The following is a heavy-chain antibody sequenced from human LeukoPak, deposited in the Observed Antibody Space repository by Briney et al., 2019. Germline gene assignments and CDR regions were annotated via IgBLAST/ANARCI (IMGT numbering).Heavy chain of an antibody. V-gene: IGHV3-21*01. CDR1: GFTFSSYA. CDR3: ARAGCSSTSCYHYYYYYGMDV. CDR2: ISSSSSYI. D-gene: IGHD2-2*01. Sequence: GGSLRLSCAASGFTFSSYAMSWVRQAPGKGLEWVSSISSSSSYIYYADSVKGRFTISRDNAKNSLYLQMNSLRAEDTAVYYCARAGCSSTSCYHYYYYYGMDVWGQGTTVTVSS. J-gene: IGHJ6*02.